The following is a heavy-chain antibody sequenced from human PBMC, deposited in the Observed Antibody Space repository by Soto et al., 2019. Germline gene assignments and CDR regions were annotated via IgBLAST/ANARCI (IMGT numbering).Heavy chain of an antibody. J-gene: IGHJ4*01. CDR2: SRNKVNSYTT. CDR3: TRVFGSSWYQAFFDY. Sequence: GSLRLSCAASGFIFSDHYMDWVRQAPGKGLEWVGRSRNKVNSYTTEYAASVKGRFTISRDDSKKSLFLQMNSLKTEDTAVYYCTRVFGSSWYQAFFDYWGHGTLVTV. CDR1: GFIFSDHY. V-gene: IGHV3-72*01. D-gene: IGHD6-13*01.